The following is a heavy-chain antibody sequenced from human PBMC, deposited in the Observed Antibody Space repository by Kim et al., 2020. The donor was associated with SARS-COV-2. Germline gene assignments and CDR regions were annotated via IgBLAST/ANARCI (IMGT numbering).Heavy chain of an antibody. CDR2: ISYSGDKT. V-gene: IGHV3-11*01. Sequence: GGSLRLSCAASGFTFSDYYMAWLRQAPGKGLEWVSYISYSGDKTYYADSVKGRFTVSRDNAKNSLHLQLNGLRVDDTAVYYCARGAPNAAAGVYWGQGT. D-gene: IGHD6-13*01. J-gene: IGHJ4*02. CDR1: GFTFSDYY. CDR3: ARGAPNAAAGVY.